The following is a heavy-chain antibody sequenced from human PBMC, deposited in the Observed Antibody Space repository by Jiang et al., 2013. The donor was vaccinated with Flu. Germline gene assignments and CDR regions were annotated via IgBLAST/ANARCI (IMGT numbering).Heavy chain of an antibody. V-gene: IGHV4-39*01. CDR1: GGSISSSSYY. D-gene: IGHD3-16*01. CDR3: ARLWSAEGAFDI. Sequence: GLVKPSETLSLTCIVSGGSISSSSYYWGWVRQPPGKGLEWIGAMYYSGSTYYNSFLKSRVTMSVDSSKIQFSLKLTSVTAADTAVYYCARLWSAEGAFDIWGQGTMVTVSS. J-gene: IGHJ3*02. CDR2: MYYSGST.